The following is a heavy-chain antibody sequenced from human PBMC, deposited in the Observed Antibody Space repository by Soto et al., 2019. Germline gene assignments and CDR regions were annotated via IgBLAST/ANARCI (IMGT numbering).Heavy chain of an antibody. CDR1: RGTFSSYA. J-gene: IGHJ4*02. D-gene: IGHD6-6*01. Sequence: QVQLVQSGAEVKKPGSSVKVSCRATRGTFSSYAFYWVRQAPGQGLEWMGGILPLFGTPNYAQQFQGRIPITAEESTSTAYMELSSLTSEDTAVYYCATTPNSSSFLDYWGQGTLVSVSS. V-gene: IGHV1-69*01. CDR2: ILPLFGTP. CDR3: ATTPNSSSFLDY.